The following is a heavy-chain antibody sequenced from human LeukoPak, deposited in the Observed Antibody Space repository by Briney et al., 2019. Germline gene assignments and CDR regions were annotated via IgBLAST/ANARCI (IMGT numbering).Heavy chain of an antibody. CDR3: ARAYCTGNSCYSNFDY. Sequence: TSETLSLTCTVSGXSVSSSTDYWNWIRQPPGRGLEWIGYIYYSGTTDYNPSLKSRVTISVDTSKNQFSLKLTSVTAADTAVYYCARAYCTGNSCYSNFDYWGQGTLVAVSS. J-gene: IGHJ4*02. CDR2: IYYSGTT. V-gene: IGHV4-61*01. CDR1: GXSVSSSTDY. D-gene: IGHD2-8*02.